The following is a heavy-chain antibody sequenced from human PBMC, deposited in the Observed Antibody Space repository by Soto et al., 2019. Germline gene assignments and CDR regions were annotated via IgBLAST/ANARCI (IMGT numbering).Heavy chain of an antibody. D-gene: IGHD3-3*01. CDR3: ARGIWSGYYTGFGGYYYGMDV. V-gene: IGHV4-34*01. J-gene: IGHJ6*01. Sequence: PSETLSLTCSVYGGTFSGYYWSWIRQPPGKGLEWIGEINHSGSTNYNPSLKIRVTISVATSKNQFSMHLSSVTAADTAVYYCARGIWSGYYTGFGGYYYGMDVWGQGTTFTVSS. CDR2: INHSGST. CDR1: GGTFSGYY.